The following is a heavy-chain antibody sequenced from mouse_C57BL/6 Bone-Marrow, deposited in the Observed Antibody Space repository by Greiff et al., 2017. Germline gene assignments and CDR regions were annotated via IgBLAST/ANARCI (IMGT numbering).Heavy chain of an antibody. Sequence: QVQLQQPGAELVRPGTSVKLSCKASGYTFTSYWMHWVKQRPGQCLEWIGVIDPSDSYTNYNQKFKGKATLTVDTSSSTAYMQLSSLTSEDSAVYYCARPHLYYGSSYSYYAMDYWGQGTSVTVSS. J-gene: IGHJ4*01. V-gene: IGHV1-59*01. CDR1: GYTFTSYW. CDR3: ARPHLYYGSSYSYYAMDY. CDR2: IDPSDSYT. D-gene: IGHD1-1*01.